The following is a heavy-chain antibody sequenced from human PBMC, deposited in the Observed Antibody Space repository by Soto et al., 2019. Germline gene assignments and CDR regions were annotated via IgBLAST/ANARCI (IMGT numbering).Heavy chain of an antibody. V-gene: IGHV4-59*01. D-gene: IGHD3-22*01. CDR3: ARVGYYYDSGGYYFPDY. Sequence: QVQLQESGPGLVKPSETLSLTCSVSGGSISSYYWSWIRQPPGKGLEWLGNIYYTGTTNYNPSLKSRITMSVDTSKNQFSLKLSFVTAADTAVYYCARVGYYYDSGGYYFPDYWGRGTLITVSS. CDR1: GGSISSYY. CDR2: IYYTGTT. J-gene: IGHJ4*02.